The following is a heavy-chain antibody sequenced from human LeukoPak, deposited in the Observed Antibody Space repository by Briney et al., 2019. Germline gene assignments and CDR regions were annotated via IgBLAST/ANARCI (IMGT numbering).Heavy chain of an antibody. CDR1: GYTFTSYG. J-gene: IGHJ4*02. D-gene: IGHD3-16*02. V-gene: IGHV1-18*01. CDR3: ARDSDMVWGSYRPYFDY. CDR2: ISAYNGNT. Sequence: ASVKVSCKASGYTFTSYGISWVRQAPGKGLEWMGWISAYNGNTNYAQKLQGRVTMTTDTSTSTAYMELRSLRSDDTAVYYCARDSDMVWGSYRPYFDYWGQGTLVTVSS.